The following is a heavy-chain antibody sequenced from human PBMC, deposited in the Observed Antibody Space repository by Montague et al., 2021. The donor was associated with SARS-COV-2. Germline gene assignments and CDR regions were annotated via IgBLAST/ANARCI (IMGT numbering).Heavy chain of an antibody. CDR1: GFTFSSYG. CDR2: IWYDGSNQ. V-gene: IGHV3-33*01. Sequence: SLRLSCAASGFTFSSYGMHLVRQAPGKRLEWVAVIWYDGSNQYYXYSXHGRFTISRDNSKNTLYLQMNSLRAEDTAVYYCARDWWNGDWLFGLYYYYGMDVWGQGTTVTVSS. J-gene: IGHJ6*02. D-gene: IGHD3-9*01. CDR3: ARDWWNGDWLFGLYYYYGMDV.